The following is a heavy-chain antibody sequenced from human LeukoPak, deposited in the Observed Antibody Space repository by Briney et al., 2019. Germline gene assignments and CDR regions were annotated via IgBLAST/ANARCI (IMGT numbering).Heavy chain of an antibody. J-gene: IGHJ4*02. D-gene: IGHD6-19*01. CDR3: GRGSSDWYGFDY. CDR1: GLTFSNYW. V-gene: IGHV3-74*01. CDR2: INSDGSFT. Sequence: GGSLRLSCAASGLTFSNYWMHWVRQVSGKGLVWVSGINSDGSFTSYADSVKGRFTISRDNAKNTLYLQMNSLRAEDTALYYCGRGSSDWYGFDYWGQGILVPVSS.